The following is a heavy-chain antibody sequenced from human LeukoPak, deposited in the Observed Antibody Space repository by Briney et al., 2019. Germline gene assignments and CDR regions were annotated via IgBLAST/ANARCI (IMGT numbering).Heavy chain of an antibody. CDR3: AKDMSSGIVAADMDY. CDR1: GFTFSTYS. J-gene: IGHJ4*02. V-gene: IGHV3-21*04. D-gene: IGHD6-13*01. Sequence: GGSLRLSCTVSGFTFSTYSMTWVRQAPGKGLEWVSSISSTSNYTYYADSVKGRFSISRDNAKNSLYLQMSSLRTEDTALYYCAKDMSSGIVAADMDYWGQGTLVTVSS. CDR2: ISSTSNYT.